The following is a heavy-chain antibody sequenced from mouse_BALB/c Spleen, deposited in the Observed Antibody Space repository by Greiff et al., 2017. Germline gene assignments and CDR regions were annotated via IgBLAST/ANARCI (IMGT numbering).Heavy chain of an antibody. J-gene: IGHJ2*01. D-gene: IGHD2-14*01. CDR1: GYTFTSYT. Sequence: VQLQQSGAELARPGASVKMSCKASGYTFTSYTMHWVKQRPGQGLEWIGYINPSSGYTNYNQKFKDKATLTADKSSSTAYMQLSSLTSEDSAVYYCARREVRGYYFDYWGQGTTLTVSS. V-gene: IGHV1-4*01. CDR2: INPSSGYT. CDR3: ARREVRGYYFDY.